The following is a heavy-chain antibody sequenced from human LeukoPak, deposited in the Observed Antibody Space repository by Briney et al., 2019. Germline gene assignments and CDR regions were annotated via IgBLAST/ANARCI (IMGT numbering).Heavy chain of an antibody. D-gene: IGHD6-19*01. CDR2: IPVSGDPT. V-gene: IGHV3-23*01. J-gene: IGHJ4*02. CDR1: GLTFSRYA. Sequence: GGSLRLSCAASGLTFSRYAMTWVRQAPGKGLEWVSSIPVSGDPTYYADSVRGRFTVSRDNSKNKLFLQMNNLRPEDAAIYYCAKDPWIAVSGMDYFESWGQGTLVTVSS. CDR3: AKDPWIAVSGMDYFES.